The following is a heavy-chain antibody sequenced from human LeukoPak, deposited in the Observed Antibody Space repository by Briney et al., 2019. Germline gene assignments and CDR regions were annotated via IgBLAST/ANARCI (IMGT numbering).Heavy chain of an antibody. V-gene: IGHV4-59*01. D-gene: IGHD5-18*01. CDR1: GGHLYDFY. CDR3: ARGYGRQANSGMDV. J-gene: IGHJ6*04. Sequence: SETLSLTCTVSGGHLYDFYWSWIRQFPAKGLEWIGYVYFSGSTNYNPSLERRVTKSIDTSKDQFSLKLSSVTAADTAVYYGARGYGRQANSGMDVWGKGSTVSV. CDR2: VYFSGST.